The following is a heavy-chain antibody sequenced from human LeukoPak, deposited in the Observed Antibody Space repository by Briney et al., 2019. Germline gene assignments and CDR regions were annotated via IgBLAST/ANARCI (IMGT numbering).Heavy chain of an antibody. D-gene: IGHD3-16*01. V-gene: IGHV4-59*01. CDR1: GGSINSYY. CDR2: IYYSGST. CDR3: ARIDYATFDC. J-gene: IGHJ4*02. Sequence: SETLSLTCTVSGGSINSYYWSWIRQPPGRGLEWIGDIYYSGSTIYNPSLKSRVTISVDTSKNQFSLNLRSVTAADTAVYYCARIDYATFDCWGPRTLVTVSS.